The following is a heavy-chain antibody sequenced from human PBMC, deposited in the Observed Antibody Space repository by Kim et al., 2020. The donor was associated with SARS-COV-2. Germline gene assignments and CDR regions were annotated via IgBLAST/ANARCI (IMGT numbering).Heavy chain of an antibody. V-gene: IGHV3-23*01. Sequence: GGSLRLSCAASGFTFSSYAMSWVRQAPGKGLEWVSAISGSGGSTYYADSVKGRFTISRDNSKNTLYLQMNSLRAEDTAVYYCAKPHHSRITMIVVVGYFDLWGRGTLVTVSS. D-gene: IGHD3-22*01. CDR1: GFTFSSYA. CDR2: ISGSGGST. J-gene: IGHJ2*01. CDR3: AKPHHSRITMIVVVGYFDL.